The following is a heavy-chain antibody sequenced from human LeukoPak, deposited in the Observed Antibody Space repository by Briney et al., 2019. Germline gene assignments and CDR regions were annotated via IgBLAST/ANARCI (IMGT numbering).Heavy chain of an antibody. CDR2: IWYDGSNK. CDR3: APHKGDYRQRYFDY. CDR1: GFTFSSYG. J-gene: IGHJ4*02. V-gene: IGHV3-33*01. D-gene: IGHD4-17*01. Sequence: GGSLRLSCAASGFTFSSYGMHWVRQAPGKGLEWVAVIWYDGSNKYYADSVKGRFTISRDNSKNTLYLQMNSLRAEDTAVYYCAPHKGDYRQRYFDYWGQGTLVTVSS.